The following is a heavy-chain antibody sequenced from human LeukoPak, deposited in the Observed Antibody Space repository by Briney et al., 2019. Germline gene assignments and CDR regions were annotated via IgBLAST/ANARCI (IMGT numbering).Heavy chain of an antibody. CDR3: AKHGNNCLDY. V-gene: IGHV3-23*01. J-gene: IGHJ4*02. CDR2: ITDSAIST. CDR1: GFTFSNYA. Sequence: GGSLRLSCAASGFTFSNYAMSWVRQAPGKGLERVSIITDSAISTYYADSVKGRFTISRDNSEKTLYLQMNNLRAEDTAVYYCAKHGNNCLDYWGQGTLVTVSS. D-gene: IGHD5-24*01.